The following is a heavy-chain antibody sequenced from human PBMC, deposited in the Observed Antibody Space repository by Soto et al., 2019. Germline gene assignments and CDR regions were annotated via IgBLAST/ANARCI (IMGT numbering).Heavy chain of an antibody. J-gene: IGHJ6*02. CDR2: ISSSSSTI. V-gene: IGHV3-48*02. CDR3: AREKDIVATQYYYYGMDV. Sequence: GGSLRLSCAASGFTFSSYSMNWVRQAPGKGLEWVSYISSSSSTIYYADSVKGGFTTSRDNAKNSLYLQMNSLRDEDTAVYYCAREKDIVATQYYYYGMDVWGQGTTVTVSS. D-gene: IGHD5-12*01. CDR1: GFTFSSYS.